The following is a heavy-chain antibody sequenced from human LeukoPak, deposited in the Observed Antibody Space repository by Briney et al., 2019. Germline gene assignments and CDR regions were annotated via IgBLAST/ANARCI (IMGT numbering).Heavy chain of an antibody. Sequence: ASETLSLTCAVSGGSISSGGYSWSWIRQPPGKGLEWIGYIYHSGSTYYNPSLKSRVTISVDRSKNQFSLKLSSVTAADTAVYYCARSGCITMVRGVTCWFDPWGQGTLVTVSS. CDR3: ARSGCITMVRGVTCWFDP. CDR2: IYHSGST. CDR1: GGSISSGGYS. V-gene: IGHV4-30-2*01. D-gene: IGHD3-10*01. J-gene: IGHJ5*02.